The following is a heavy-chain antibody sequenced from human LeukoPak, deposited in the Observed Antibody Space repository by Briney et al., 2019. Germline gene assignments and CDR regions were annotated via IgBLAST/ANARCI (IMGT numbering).Heavy chain of an antibody. Sequence: PSETLSLTCTVSGGSISSYYWSWIRQPAGKGLEWIGRIYTSGSTNYNPSLKSRITMSVDTSKNQFSLKLSSVTAADTAVYYCARYCTSTTCLTPGAFDIWGQGTMVTVSS. CDR3: ARYCTSTTCLTPGAFDI. CDR2: IYTSGST. D-gene: IGHD2-2*01. CDR1: GGSISSYY. J-gene: IGHJ3*02. V-gene: IGHV4-4*07.